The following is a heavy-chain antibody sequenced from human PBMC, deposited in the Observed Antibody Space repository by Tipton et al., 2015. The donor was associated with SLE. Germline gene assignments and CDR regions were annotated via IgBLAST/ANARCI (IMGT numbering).Heavy chain of an antibody. D-gene: IGHD4-11*01. V-gene: IGHV4-39*01. Sequence: GLVKPSETLSLTCTVSGDSISSSSDYFWGWIRQPPGKGLEWIATIYYSGSTYYNPSLNGRVTISIDTSRNQFSLKLSSVTAADTSIYYCARHGPTRLQLGYWGQGTLVTVSS. CDR3: ARHGPTRLQLGY. CDR2: IYYSGST. J-gene: IGHJ4*02. CDR1: GDSISSSSDYF.